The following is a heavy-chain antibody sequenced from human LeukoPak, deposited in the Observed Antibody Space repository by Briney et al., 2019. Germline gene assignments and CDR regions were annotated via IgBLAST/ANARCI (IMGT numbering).Heavy chain of an antibody. V-gene: IGHV1-69*13. D-gene: IGHD6-19*01. CDR3: ARGLDPLYYYGMDV. CDR2: IIPIFGTA. CDR1: GYTFTSYG. J-gene: IGHJ6*02. Sequence: ASVKVSCKASGYTFTSYGISWVRQAPGQGLEWMGGIIPIFGTANYAQKFQGRVTITADESTSTAYMELSSLRSEDTAVYYCARGLDPLYYYGMDVWGQGTTVTVSS.